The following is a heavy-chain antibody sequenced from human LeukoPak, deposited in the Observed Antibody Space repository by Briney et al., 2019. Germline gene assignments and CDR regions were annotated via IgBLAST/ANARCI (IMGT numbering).Heavy chain of an antibody. CDR2: IYSGGST. V-gene: IGHV3-66*02. J-gene: IGHJ4*02. CDR3: ARDLVGYSSSPYDY. CDR1: GFTVSSNY. Sequence: GGSLRLSCAASGFTVSSNYMSWVRKAPGKGLEWVSVIYSGGSTYYADSVKGRFTISRDNSKSTLYLQMNSLRAEDTAVYYCARDLVGYSSSPYDYWGQGTLVTVSS. D-gene: IGHD6-6*01.